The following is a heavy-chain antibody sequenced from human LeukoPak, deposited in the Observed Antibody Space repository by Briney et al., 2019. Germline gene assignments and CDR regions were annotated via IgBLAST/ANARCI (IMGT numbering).Heavy chain of an antibody. CDR1: GFTCSSYT. D-gene: IGHD3-22*01. CDR3: ARALYDSSGYYSHFDY. CDR2: ITRSSIYK. J-gene: IGHJ4*02. V-gene: IGHV3-21*01. Sequence: GGSLRLSCAASGFTCSSYTINWVRQAPGKGLEWVSCITRSSIYKYYADSVKGRFTISRDNAKNSLYLQMNSLRADDTAVYYCARALYDSSGYYSHFDYWGQGTLVTVSS.